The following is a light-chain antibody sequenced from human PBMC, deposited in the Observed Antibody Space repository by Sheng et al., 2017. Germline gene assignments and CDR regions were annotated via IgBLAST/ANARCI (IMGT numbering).Light chain of an antibody. V-gene: IGKV3-15*01. CDR1: QSLTSN. CDR2: GAS. J-gene: IGKJ2*01. CDR3: QQYNNWPPYT. Sequence: EIVLTQSPATLSVSPWETVTLSCRASQSLTSNLAWYQQKRGQAPRLLIYGASTRATGIPARFSGGGSGTEFTLTISSLQSEDFAVYYCQQYNNWPPYTFGQGTKLEIK.